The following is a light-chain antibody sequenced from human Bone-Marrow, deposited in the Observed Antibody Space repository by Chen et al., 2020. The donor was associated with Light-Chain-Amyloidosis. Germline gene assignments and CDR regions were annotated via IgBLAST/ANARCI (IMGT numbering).Light chain of an antibody. J-gene: IGLJ3*02. V-gene: IGLV3-21*02. CDR3: QVWDRSSDRPV. CDR1: NIGSTS. Sequence: SYVLTQPSSVSVAPGQTATIACGGNNIGSTSVHWYQQTPGQAPLLVVYDDSDRPSGIPERLSGSTSGNTAILTISRVEAGDEADYYCQVWDRSSDRPVFGGGTKLTVL. CDR2: DDS.